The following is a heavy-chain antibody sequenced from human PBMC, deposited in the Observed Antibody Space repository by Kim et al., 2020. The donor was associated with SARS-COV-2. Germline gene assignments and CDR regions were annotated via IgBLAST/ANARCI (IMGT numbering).Heavy chain of an antibody. CDR3: ARNSYYYGMDV. V-gene: IGHV4-59*01. Sequence: SETLSLTCTVSGGSISSYYWSWIRQPPGKGLEWIGYIYYSGSTNYNPSLKSRVTISVDTSKNQFSLKLSSVTAADTAVYYCARNSYYYGMDVWGQGTTVTVSS. J-gene: IGHJ6*02. CDR1: GGSISSYY. CDR2: IYYSGST.